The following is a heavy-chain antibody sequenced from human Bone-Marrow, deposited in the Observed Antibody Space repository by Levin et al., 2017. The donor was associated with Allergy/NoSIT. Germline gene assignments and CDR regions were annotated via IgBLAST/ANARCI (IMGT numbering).Heavy chain of an antibody. J-gene: IGHJ6*03. CDR1: GFTFNSHW. CDR3: AKDHSGDWGQLWSTTYYYYYMDV. V-gene: IGHV3-7*03. Sequence: GGSLRLSCAISGFTFNSHWMSWVRQAPGKGLEWVATIKSDASETYYVDSVRGRFTISRDNSKNTLYLQMNSLRAEDTAVYYCAKDHSGDWGQLWSTTYYYYYMDVWGKGTTVTVSS. D-gene: IGHD5-18*01. CDR2: IKSDASET.